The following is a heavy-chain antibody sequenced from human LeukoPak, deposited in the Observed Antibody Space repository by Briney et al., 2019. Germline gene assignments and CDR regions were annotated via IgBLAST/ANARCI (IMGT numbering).Heavy chain of an antibody. J-gene: IGHJ4*02. CDR2: FDPEDGEP. CDR1: GYTLNDLF. CDR3: ATRGRYFDY. Sequence: GASVKVSCKVSGYTLNDLFIHWVRQAPGKGLEWMGRFDPEDGEPTYAQKFQNGVTMTEDTSTDTAYMELSSLRSEDTAVYYCATRGRYFDYWGQGTLVTVSS. V-gene: IGHV1-24*01.